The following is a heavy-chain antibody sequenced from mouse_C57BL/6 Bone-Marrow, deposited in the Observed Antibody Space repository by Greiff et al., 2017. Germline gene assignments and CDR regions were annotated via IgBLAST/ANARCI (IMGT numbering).Heavy chain of an antibody. CDR2: IYPRDGST. D-gene: IGHD2-2*01. Sequence: QVQLKQSDAELVKPGASVKISCKASGYTFTDYTIHWMKQRPEQGLEWIGYIYPRDGSTKYNEKFKGKATLTADKSSSTAYMQLNSLTSEDSEVCFCAKGGYVYFDFWGQGTTLTVSS. V-gene: IGHV1-78*01. CDR1: GYTFTDYT. CDR3: AKGGYVYFDF. J-gene: IGHJ2*01.